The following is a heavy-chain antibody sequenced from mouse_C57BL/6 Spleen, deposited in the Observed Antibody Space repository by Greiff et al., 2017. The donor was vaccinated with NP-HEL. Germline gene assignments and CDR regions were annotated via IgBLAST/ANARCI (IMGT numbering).Heavy chain of an antibody. Sequence: VQLQQSGPELVKPGASVKISCKASGYTFTDYYMNWVKQSYGKSLEWIGDIIPNNGGTSYNQKFKGKATLTVDKSSSTAYMELRSLTSEDSAVYYCARWYYYGSSPGDFDVWDTGTTVTVSS. J-gene: IGHJ1*03. CDR3: ARWYYYGSSPGDFDV. V-gene: IGHV1-26*01. CDR2: IIPNNGGT. D-gene: IGHD1-1*01. CDR1: GYTFTDYY.